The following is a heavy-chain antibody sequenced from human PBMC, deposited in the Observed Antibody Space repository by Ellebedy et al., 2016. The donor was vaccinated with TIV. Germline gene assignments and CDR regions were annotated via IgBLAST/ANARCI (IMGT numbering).Heavy chain of an antibody. CDR1: GYTFTSYD. J-gene: IGHJ6*02. D-gene: IGHD2-15*01. Sequence: ASVKVSCXASGYTFTSYDINWVRQATGQGLEWMGWMNPNSGNTGYAQKFQGRVTMTRNTSISTAYMELSSLRSEDTAVYYCARAIVVGRAKFYYYGMDVWGQGTTVTVSS. CDR3: ARAIVVGRAKFYYYGMDV. V-gene: IGHV1-8*01. CDR2: MNPNSGNT.